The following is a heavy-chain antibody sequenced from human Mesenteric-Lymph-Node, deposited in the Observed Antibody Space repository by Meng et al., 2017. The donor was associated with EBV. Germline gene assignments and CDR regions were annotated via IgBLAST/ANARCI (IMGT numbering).Heavy chain of an antibody. Sequence: QLQLARPGPWQPSADPSLTVVGSGGSIRSNRDFLAWVRQPPGGGLEWIGSIFNTAGTYYNPSLKSRVTISVDTSKNQFSLRLSSVTAADTAVYYCANTYSSNNLYFDYWGQGTLVTVSS. J-gene: IGHJ4*02. V-gene: IGHV4-39*05. CDR1: GGSIRSNRDF. D-gene: IGHD6-13*01. CDR3: ANTYSSNNLYFDY. CDR2: IFNTAGT.